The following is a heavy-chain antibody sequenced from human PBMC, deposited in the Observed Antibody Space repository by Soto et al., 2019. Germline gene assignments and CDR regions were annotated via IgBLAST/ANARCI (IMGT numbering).Heavy chain of an antibody. Sequence: GGSLRLSCAASGFTFSHYSLNWVRQTPGKGLEWIAYIVSGSNSIYYADSVKGRFIISRDNANNSLYLQMHSLRAEDTAIYYCARSLQARLYFDSWGQGTLVTVSS. J-gene: IGHJ4*02. D-gene: IGHD6-6*01. CDR2: IVSGSNSI. CDR1: GFTFSHYS. V-gene: IGHV3-48*01. CDR3: ARSLQARLYFDS.